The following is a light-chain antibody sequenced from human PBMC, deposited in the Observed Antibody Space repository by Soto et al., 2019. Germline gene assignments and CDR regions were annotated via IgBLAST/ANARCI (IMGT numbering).Light chain of an antibody. J-gene: IGKJ4*01. CDR1: QSLLHSNGYNY. V-gene: IGKV2-28*01. CDR2: LGS. CDR3: MHALSTPLD. Sequence: DIVMTQSPLSLPVTPGEPASISCRSSQSLLHSNGYNYLDWYLQKPGQSPQLLIYLGSNRASGVPASFSVSGSGTDYTLKISRVQHTDVVVSYFMHALSTPLDFGGGTNVEIK.